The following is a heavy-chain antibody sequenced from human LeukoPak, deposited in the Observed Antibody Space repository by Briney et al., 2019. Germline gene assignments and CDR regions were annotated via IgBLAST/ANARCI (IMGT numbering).Heavy chain of an antibody. CDR1: GGSISRYY. D-gene: IGHD2-15*01. V-gene: IGHV4-4*08. CDR2: IYYSGST. Sequence: SETLSLTCTVSGGSISRYYWSWIRQPPGKGLEWIGYIYYSGSTNYNPSLKSRVTISVDTSKNQFSLKLSSVTAADTAVYYCARDRINWFDPWGQGTLVTVSS. J-gene: IGHJ5*02. CDR3: ARDRINWFDP.